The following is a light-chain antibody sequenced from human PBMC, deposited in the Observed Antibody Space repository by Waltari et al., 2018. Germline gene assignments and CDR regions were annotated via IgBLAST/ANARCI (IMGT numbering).Light chain of an antibody. J-gene: IGLJ3*02. CDR3: CSYAGSYTWV. V-gene: IGLV2-23*01. Sequence: QSALTQPASASGSPGQSITIPCTGTSSDVGNYNLVSWYQQYPGKAPKVMIYDDNRRPSGVSDRFSGSKSGNTASLTISGVQAEDEADYYCCSYAGSYTWVFGGGTKLTVL. CDR2: DDN. CDR1: SSDVGNYNL.